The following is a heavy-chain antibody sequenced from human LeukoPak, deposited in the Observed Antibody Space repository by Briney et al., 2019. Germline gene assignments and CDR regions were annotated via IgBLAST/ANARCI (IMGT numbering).Heavy chain of an antibody. CDR3: ARLYYDFWSGYYSAREYYGMDV. J-gene: IGHJ6*02. Sequence: GESLKISCKGSGYSLTSYWIGWVRQMPGKGLECMGIIYPGDSDTRYSPSFQGQVTISADKSISTAYLQWSSLKASDTAMYYCARLYYDFWSGYYSAREYYGMDVWGQGTTVTVSS. D-gene: IGHD3-3*01. CDR1: GYSLTSYW. CDR2: IYPGDSDT. V-gene: IGHV5-51*01.